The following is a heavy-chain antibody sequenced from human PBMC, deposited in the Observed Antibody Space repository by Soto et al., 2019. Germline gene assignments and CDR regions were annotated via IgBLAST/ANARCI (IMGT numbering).Heavy chain of an antibody. D-gene: IGHD3-22*01. V-gene: IGHV4-31*03. Sequence: SETLSLTCTVSGGSISSGGYYWSWIRQHPGKGLEWIGYIYYSGSTYYNPSLKSRVTLSVDTSKNQFSLKLSSVTAADTAVYYCAREGYYDSSGSLDYWGQGTLVTVSS. CDR3: AREGYYDSSGSLDY. CDR1: GGSISSGGYY. J-gene: IGHJ4*02. CDR2: IYYSGST.